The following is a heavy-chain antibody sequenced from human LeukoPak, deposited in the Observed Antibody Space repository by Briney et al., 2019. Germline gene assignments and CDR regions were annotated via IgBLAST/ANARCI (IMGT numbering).Heavy chain of an antibody. CDR2: IRYDGSQK. J-gene: IGHJ6*03. CDR3: NPPPYCSSTSCPLYYYYYYMDV. CDR1: GLTFSNYG. Sequence: GGSLRLSCAASGLTFSNYGMHWVRQAPGKGLEWVAFIRYDGSQKYYADSVKGRFTISRDNSKSMLYLQMDSLKAKDTAMYYTNPPPYCSSTSCPLYYYYYYMDVWGKGTTVTISS. D-gene: IGHD2-2*01. V-gene: IGHV3-30*02.